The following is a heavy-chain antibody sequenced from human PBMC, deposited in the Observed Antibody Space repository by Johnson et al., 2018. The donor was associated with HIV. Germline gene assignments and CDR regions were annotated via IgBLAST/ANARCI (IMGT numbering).Heavy chain of an antibody. Sequence: QVQLVESGGGVVQPGGSLRLSCAASGFTFSSYTMHWVRQAPGKGLEWVAVISYHVNNKDYADSVKGRFTISRDNSKNTLYLQMNSLRAEDTAVYYCANPTGSDAFDIWGQGTMVTVSS. CDR1: GFTFSSYT. J-gene: IGHJ3*02. V-gene: IGHV3-30-3*02. D-gene: IGHD1-1*01. CDR3: ANPTGSDAFDI. CDR2: ISYHVNNK.